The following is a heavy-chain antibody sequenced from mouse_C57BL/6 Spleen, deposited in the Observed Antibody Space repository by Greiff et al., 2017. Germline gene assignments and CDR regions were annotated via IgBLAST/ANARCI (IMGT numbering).Heavy chain of an antibody. CDR3: ARPFYCTGDY. D-gene: IGHD2-3*01. J-gene: IGHJ4*01. CDR2: IDPSGGCT. Sequence: QVQLQQSGAELVMPGASVKLSCKASGYTFTSYWMHWVKQRPGQGLEWIGEIDPSGGCTNYNQKFKGKATLTVDTSSSTAYMQLSSLTSEDSAVYYCARPFYCTGDYWGQGTSLTVSS. CDR1: GYTFTSYW. V-gene: IGHV1-69*01.